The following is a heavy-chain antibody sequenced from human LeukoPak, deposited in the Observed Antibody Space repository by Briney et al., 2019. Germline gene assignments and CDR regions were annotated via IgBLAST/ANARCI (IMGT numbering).Heavy chain of an antibody. D-gene: IGHD4-17*01. Sequence: PSETLSLTCTVSVGSLSSYYWSWIRQPAAKGLEWIGRIYTSGSTNYNPSLKSRVTMSVDTSKNQFSLKLSSVTAADTAVYYCAREGYDYGDPYYFDYWGQGTLVTVSS. CDR1: VGSLSSYY. CDR3: AREGYDYGDPYYFDY. V-gene: IGHV4-4*07. CDR2: IYTSGST. J-gene: IGHJ4*02.